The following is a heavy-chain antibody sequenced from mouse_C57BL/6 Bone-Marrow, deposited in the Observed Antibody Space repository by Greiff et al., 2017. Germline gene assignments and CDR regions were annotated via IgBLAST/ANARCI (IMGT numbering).Heavy chain of an antibody. CDR1: GYAFSSYW. D-gene: IGHD1-1*01. CDR2: IYPGDGDT. Sequence: QVQLQQSGAELVKPGASVKISCKASGYAFSSYWMNWVKKRPGKGLEWIGQIYPGDGDTNYNGKFKGKATLTADKSSSTAYMQLSSLTSEDSAVYFCAITTVVPYSYFDVWGTGTTVTVSS. CDR3: AITTVVPYSYFDV. V-gene: IGHV1-80*01. J-gene: IGHJ1*03.